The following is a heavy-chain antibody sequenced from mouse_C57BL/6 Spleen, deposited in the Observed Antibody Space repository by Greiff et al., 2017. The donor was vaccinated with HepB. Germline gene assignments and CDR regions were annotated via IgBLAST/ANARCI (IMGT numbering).Heavy chain of an antibody. CDR1: GFTFSDYG. Sequence: EVQRVESGGGLVQPGGSLKLSCAASGFTFSDYGMAWVRQAPRKGPEWVAFISNLAYSIYYADTVTGRFTISRENAKNTLYLEMSSLRSEDTAMYYCARSTGTGDYFDYWGQGTTLTVSS. D-gene: IGHD4-1*02. CDR3: ARSTGTGDYFDY. J-gene: IGHJ2*01. V-gene: IGHV5-15*01. CDR2: ISNLAYSI.